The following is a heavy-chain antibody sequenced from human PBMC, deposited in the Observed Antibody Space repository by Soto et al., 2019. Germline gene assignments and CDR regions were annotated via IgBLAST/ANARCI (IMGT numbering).Heavy chain of an antibody. CDR1: GVTFSNYA. CDR3: AKQRADYGSGADTFYFDS. J-gene: IGHJ4*02. Sequence: GGSLRLSCTVSGVTFSNYAMNWVRQAPGEGLEWVSSLSGSGGTTYYADSVKGRFIISRDNSKNTLYLLMNSLRAEDTALYYCAKQRADYGSGADTFYFDSWGQGALVTVS. CDR2: LSGSGGTT. D-gene: IGHD3-10*01. V-gene: IGHV3-23*01.